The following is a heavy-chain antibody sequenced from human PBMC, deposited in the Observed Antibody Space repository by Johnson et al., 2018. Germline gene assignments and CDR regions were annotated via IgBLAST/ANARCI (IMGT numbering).Heavy chain of an antibody. J-gene: IGHJ3*02. D-gene: IGHD4-17*01. Sequence: VQLVQSGGGLVQPGRSLRLSCAASGFTFDDYAMHWVRQVPGKGLEWVSGIGWNSGSIGYADSVKGRFTISRDNAKNSLYLQMNSLRAEETALYYCAKDMTTSVEGLFDGCDSWGQGTMVTVSS. CDR1: GFTFDDYA. CDR2: IGWNSGSI. V-gene: IGHV3-9*01. CDR3: AKDMTTSVEGLFDGCDS.